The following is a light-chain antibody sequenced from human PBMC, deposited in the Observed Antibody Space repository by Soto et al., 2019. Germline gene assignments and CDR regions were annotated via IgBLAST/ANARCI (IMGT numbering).Light chain of an antibody. CDR3: QQYHNWPPQYT. CDR2: GAS. CDR1: QTVARN. Sequence: EIMMTQSPATLSVSPGERATLSCRASQTVARNLAWYQQKPGHAPRLLIHGASTRATGVSARFSGSGSGTEFTLTISSLQSEDFAVYYCQQYHNWPPQYTFGQGTKLQIK. V-gene: IGKV3-15*01. J-gene: IGKJ2*01.